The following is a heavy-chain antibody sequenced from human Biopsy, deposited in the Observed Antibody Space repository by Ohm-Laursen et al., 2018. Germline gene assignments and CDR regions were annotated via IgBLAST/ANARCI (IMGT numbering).Heavy chain of an antibody. J-gene: IGHJ4*02. D-gene: IGHD2-15*01. CDR3: ARRGSGGRSFDY. CDR1: GDSINSSY. CDR2: ISNSGNT. Sequence: GILSLTCTVSGDSINSSYWSWIRQPPGKGLEWIGFISNSGNTNYNPSLKSRVTISADTSKNQFSLKLGSVTVADTAVFYCARRGSGGRSFDYWGQGSLVTVSS. V-gene: IGHV4-59*08.